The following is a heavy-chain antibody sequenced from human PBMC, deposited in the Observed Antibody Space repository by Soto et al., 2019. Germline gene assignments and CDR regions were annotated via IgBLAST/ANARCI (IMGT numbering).Heavy chain of an antibody. Sequence: PGGSLRLSCAASGFTFSSYAMNWVRQAPGKGLEWVSTISGSGGRTYHADSVKGRFTIFRDNSKNTLYLHMSSLRAEDSAVYYCAKGYIKLSSGYHLVTFYFDSWGQGTLVTVSS. J-gene: IGHJ4*01. D-gene: IGHD3-22*01. CDR1: GFTFSSYA. CDR2: ISGSGGRT. V-gene: IGHV3-23*01. CDR3: AKGYIKLSSGYHLVTFYFDS.